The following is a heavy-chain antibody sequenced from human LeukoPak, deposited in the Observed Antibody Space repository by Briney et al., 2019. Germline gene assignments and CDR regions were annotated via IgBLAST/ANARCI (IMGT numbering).Heavy chain of an antibody. V-gene: IGHV3-23*01. J-gene: IGHJ4*02. D-gene: IGHD1-26*01. CDR2: IRDSGSST. CDR1: GFTFSSYA. Sequence: GGALRLSCAASGFTFSSYAMSWVRQAPGKGLEWVSAIRDSGSSTHYADSVKGRFTTSRDNSKNTLFLQMNSLRAEDTATYYCAKYGPQDSGSSHFDYWGQGALVIVSS. CDR3: AKYGPQDSGSSHFDY.